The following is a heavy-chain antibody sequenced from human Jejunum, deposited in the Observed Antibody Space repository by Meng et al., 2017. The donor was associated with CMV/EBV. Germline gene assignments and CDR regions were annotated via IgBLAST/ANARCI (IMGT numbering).Heavy chain of an antibody. CDR3: AVSGQQIDWYFDL. V-gene: IGHV3-23*03. CDR2: IYSGGRA. J-gene: IGHJ2*01. Sequence: ASGLVFSKNALSWVRQAPGTGLEWISVIYSGGRAYYADTVKGRFTVSRDDSKNTLYLQMNSLRVEDTAVYYCAVSGQQIDWYFDLWGRGTRVTVSS. CDR1: GLVFSKNA. D-gene: IGHD1-1*01.